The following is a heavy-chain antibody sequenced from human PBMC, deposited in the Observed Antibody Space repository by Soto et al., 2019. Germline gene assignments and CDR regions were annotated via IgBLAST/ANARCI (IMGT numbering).Heavy chain of an antibody. D-gene: IGHD4-4*01. V-gene: IGHV1-69*05. CDR1: GGTFSSSA. Sequence: QVQLVQSGAEMKEPGSSVKVSCKTSGGTFSSSAISWLRQAPGQGLEWMGGIIPLFRTPDYAQKFQGSATXAXHXPTSTAYMELSSLRSAATAVYYCARDNDRLQLGGNYYYILDVWGQGTTITVSS. J-gene: IGHJ6*02. CDR3: ARDNDRLQLGGNYYYILDV. CDR2: IIPLFRTP.